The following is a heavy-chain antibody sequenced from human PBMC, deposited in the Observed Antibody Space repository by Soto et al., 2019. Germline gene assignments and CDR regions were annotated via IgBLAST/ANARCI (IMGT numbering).Heavy chain of an antibody. CDR3: ARGSHCGGGSCDARRAGADY. V-gene: IGHV1-3*04. Sequence: QVQLVQSGAEVKKPGASVKISCQASAYTFTDYAINWVRQAPGQRLEWMGWINTGNGNTQYSEQFQGRVTITRDTSAGTAYTEVTSLRFEDTAVYYCARGSHCGGGSCDARRAGADYWGQGTLVTVSS. CDR2: INTGNGNT. J-gene: IGHJ4*02. D-gene: IGHD2-21*01. CDR1: AYTFTDYA.